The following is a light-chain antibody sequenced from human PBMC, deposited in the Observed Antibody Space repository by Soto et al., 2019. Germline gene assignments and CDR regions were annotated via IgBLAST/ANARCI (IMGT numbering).Light chain of an antibody. CDR1: QSVSSN. Sequence: IVLTQSAATLSLSPGERATLSCRASQSVSSNLAWYQQKPGQAPRVLIYGTSIRASGVPERFSGGGSGTDFTLTITRLEPEDFAVYYCQQYGSSLFTFGPRTKVDIK. J-gene: IGKJ3*01. CDR2: GTS. CDR3: QQYGSSLFT. V-gene: IGKV3-20*01.